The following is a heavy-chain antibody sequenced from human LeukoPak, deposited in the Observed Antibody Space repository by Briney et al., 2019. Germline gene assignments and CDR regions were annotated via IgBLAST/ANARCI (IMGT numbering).Heavy chain of an antibody. Sequence: ASVKVSCKASGYTFTGYYMHWMRQAPGQGLEWMGWINPNSGGTNYAQKFQGRVTMTRDTSISTAYMELSRLRSDDTAVYYCARERGRSGGSCYGYWGQGTLVTVSS. CDR1: GYTFTGYY. CDR3: ARERGRSGGSCYGY. CDR2: INPNSGGT. J-gene: IGHJ4*02. V-gene: IGHV1-2*02. D-gene: IGHD2-15*01.